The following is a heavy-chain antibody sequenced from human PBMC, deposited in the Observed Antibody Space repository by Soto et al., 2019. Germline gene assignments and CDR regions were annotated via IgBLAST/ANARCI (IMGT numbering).Heavy chain of an antibody. V-gene: IGHV1-2*04. CDR2: INPNSGGT. J-gene: IGHJ4*02. D-gene: IGHD4-17*01. CDR1: GYTFTGYY. CDR3: ARDRGYGDYSLDY. Sequence: ASVKVSCKASGYTFTGYYMHWVRQAPGQGLEWMGWINPNSGGTNYAQKFQGWFTMTRDTSISTAYMELSRLSSDDTAVYYCARDRGYGDYSLDYWGQGTLVTVSS.